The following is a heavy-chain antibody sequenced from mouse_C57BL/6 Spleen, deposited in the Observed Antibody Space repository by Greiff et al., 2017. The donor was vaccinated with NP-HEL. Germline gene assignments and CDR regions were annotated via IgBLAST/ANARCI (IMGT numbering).Heavy chain of an antibody. Sequence: QVQLQQSGAELVRPGASVTLSCKASGYTFTDYEMHWVKQTPVHGLEWIGAIDPETGGTAYNQKFKGKAILTADKSSSTAYMELRSLTSEDSAVYYCTRFITTVVAPFDYWGQGTTLTVSS. CDR2: IDPETGGT. J-gene: IGHJ2*01. CDR1: GYTFTDYE. D-gene: IGHD1-1*01. CDR3: TRFITTVVAPFDY. V-gene: IGHV1-15*01.